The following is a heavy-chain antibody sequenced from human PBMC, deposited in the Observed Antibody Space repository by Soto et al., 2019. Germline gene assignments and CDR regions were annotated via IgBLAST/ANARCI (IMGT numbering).Heavy chain of an antibody. CDR3: ARDQVPGYSSSWYVPHDY. J-gene: IGHJ4*02. D-gene: IGHD6-13*01. CDR1: GGSISSGGYY. CDR2: IYYSGST. V-gene: IGHV4-31*03. Sequence: PSETLSLTCTVSGGSISSGGYYWSWIRQHPGKGLEWIGYIYYSGSTYYNPSLKSRVTISVDTSKNQFSLKLSSVTAADTAVYYCARDQVPGYSSSWYVPHDYSGQGTLVTVSS.